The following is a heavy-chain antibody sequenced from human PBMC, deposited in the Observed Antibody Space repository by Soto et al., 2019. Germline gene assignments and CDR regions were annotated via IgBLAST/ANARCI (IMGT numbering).Heavy chain of an antibody. CDR1: GGSINAFF. CDR2: IFYSGST. V-gene: IGHV4-59*01. Sequence: QVQLEESGPGLVKPSETLSLTCTVSGGSINAFFWSWVRQPPGKGLESIGYIFYSGSTNYNPSLKSRVTIPLDTSKTQFSLNLTSVTAADTAVYYCATQTGLYYYGLDVWGQGTMVAVSS. CDR3: ATQTGLYYYGLDV. J-gene: IGHJ6*02.